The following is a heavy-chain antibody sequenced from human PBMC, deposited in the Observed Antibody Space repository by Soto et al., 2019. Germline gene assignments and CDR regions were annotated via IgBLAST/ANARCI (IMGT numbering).Heavy chain of an antibody. CDR2: IIPILGIA. D-gene: IGHD5-18*01. J-gene: IGHJ4*02. CDR3: ARERIIRKGYSYGHFDY. V-gene: IGHV1-69*08. Sequence: QVQLVQSGAEVKKPGSSVKVSCKASGGTFSSYTISWVRQAPGQGLEWMGRIIPILGIANYAQKFQGRVTIIADKSTSTAYMELSSLRSEDTAVYYCARERIIRKGYSYGHFDYWGQGTLVTVSS. CDR1: GGTFSSYT.